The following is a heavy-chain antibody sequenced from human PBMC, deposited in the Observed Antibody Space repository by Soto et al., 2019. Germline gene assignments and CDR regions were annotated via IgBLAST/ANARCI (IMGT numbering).Heavy chain of an antibody. V-gene: IGHV4-39*01. J-gene: IGHJ4*02. CDR1: CDSINNRSYY. CDR3: ARQRTSVVTQAYFDS. Sequence: LSLTCTVTCDSINNRSYYWGWIRQPPGKGLEWIGSIYYSGSTYNNPSLKSRVSMSVDTSKNQFSLKLRSVTAADTALYYCARQRTSVVTQAYFDSWGQGSLVTVSS. D-gene: IGHD2-21*02. CDR2: IYYSGST.